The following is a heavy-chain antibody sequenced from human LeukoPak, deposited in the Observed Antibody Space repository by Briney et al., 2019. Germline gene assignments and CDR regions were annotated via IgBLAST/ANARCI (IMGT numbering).Heavy chain of an antibody. Sequence: GASVKVSCKASGYTFTSYDINWVRQAAGQGLEWMGGMNPNSGNTGYAQKFQGRVTMTRDTSISTAYLELTTLRPDDTAVYYCARGPPPYCSDDSCYSFLYFHHWGQGTLVTVSS. J-gene: IGHJ1*01. D-gene: IGHD2-15*01. CDR2: MNPNSGNT. CDR3: ARGPPPYCSDDSCYSFLYFHH. V-gene: IGHV1-8*01. CDR1: GYTFTSYD.